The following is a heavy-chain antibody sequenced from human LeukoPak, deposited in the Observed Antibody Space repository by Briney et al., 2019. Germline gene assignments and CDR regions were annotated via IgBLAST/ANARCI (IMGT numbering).Heavy chain of an antibody. D-gene: IGHD3-10*01. CDR1: GYNFASYT. V-gene: IGHV1-3*01. Sequence: ASVKVSCKTSGYNFASYTMHWLRQAPGQSPEWMGSINGDNGNTKYSEKFQGRVTFTRDTSASSAYMELSKLRSEDTAVYYCARSSSGTYHYWGQGTLVTVSS. J-gene: IGHJ4*02. CDR2: INGDNGNT. CDR3: ARSSSGTYHY.